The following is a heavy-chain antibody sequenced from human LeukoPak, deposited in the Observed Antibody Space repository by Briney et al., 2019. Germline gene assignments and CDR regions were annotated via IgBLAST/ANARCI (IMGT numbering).Heavy chain of an antibody. J-gene: IGHJ4*02. V-gene: IGHV3-49*03. CDR2: IRSKAYGGTT. Sequence: GGSLRLSCTASGFTFGDSAMSWFRQAPGKGLEWVGFIRSKAYGGTTEYAASVKGRFTISRDDSKSIAYLHMNSLKTEDTAVYYCTRTYLNEWGFAPYWGQGTLVTVSS. CDR1: GFTFGDSA. CDR3: TRTYLNEWGFAPY. D-gene: IGHD1-26*01.